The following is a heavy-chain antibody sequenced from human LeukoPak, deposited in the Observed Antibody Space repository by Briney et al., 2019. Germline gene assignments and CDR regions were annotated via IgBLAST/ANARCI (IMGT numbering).Heavy chain of an antibody. V-gene: IGHV3-21*01. CDR2: ISSSSYI. Sequence: GSLRLSCAASGFTFNSYSMNWVRQAPGKGLEWVSFISSSSYIYYADSVKGRFTISRDNAKNSLYLQMNSLRAEDTAVYYCARGSSNVAARNNWFDPWGQGTLVTVSS. CDR3: ARGSSNVAARNNWFDP. J-gene: IGHJ5*02. CDR1: GFTFNSYS. D-gene: IGHD6-6*01.